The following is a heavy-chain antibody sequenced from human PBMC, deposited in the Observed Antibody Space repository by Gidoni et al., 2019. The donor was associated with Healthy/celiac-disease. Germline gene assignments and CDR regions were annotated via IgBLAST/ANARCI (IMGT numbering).Heavy chain of an antibody. D-gene: IGHD3-22*01. CDR1: GFTFSSNE. V-gene: IGHV3-48*03. CDR3: ARFGDSSGYYWFDY. Sequence: EVQLVESGGGLVQPGGSLRLSCAASGFTFSSNEMNWVRQAPGKGLEWVSYISSSGGSIYYAASVKGRLIISRDNAKNSLYLQMNSRRAEDTAVYYCARFGDSSGYYWFDYWGQGTLVTVSS. CDR2: ISSSGGSI. J-gene: IGHJ4*02.